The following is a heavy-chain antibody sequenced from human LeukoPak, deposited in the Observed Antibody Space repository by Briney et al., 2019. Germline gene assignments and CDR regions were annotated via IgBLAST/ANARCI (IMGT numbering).Heavy chain of an antibody. D-gene: IGHD1-1*01. CDR1: GYSFTSYW. J-gene: IGHJ6*02. V-gene: IGHV5-10-1*01. Sequence: GESLRISCKGSGYSFTSYWISWVRQMPGKGLEWMGRIDPSDSYTNYSPSFQGHVTISADKSISTAYLQWSSLKASDTAMYYCARGGMERRYYYYYGMDVWGQGTTVTVSS. CDR2: IDPSDSYT. CDR3: ARGGMERRYYYYYGMDV.